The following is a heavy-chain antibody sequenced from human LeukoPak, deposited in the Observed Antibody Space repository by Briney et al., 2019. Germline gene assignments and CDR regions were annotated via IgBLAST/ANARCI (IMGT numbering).Heavy chain of an antibody. CDR2: FDPEDGET. D-gene: IGHD6-6*01. J-gene: IGHJ6*03. CDR3: ARGGSSSYYYYYYMDV. Sequence: ASVKVSCKVSGYTLTELSMHWVRQAPGKGLEWMGGFDPEDGETIYAQKFQGRVTITADESTSTAYMELSSLRSEDTAVYYCARGGSSSYYYYYYMDVWGKGTTVTVSS. CDR1: GYTLTELS. V-gene: IGHV1-24*01.